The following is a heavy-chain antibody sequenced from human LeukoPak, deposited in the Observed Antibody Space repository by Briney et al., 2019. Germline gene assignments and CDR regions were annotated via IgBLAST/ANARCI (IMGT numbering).Heavy chain of an antibody. D-gene: IGHD5-18*01. J-gene: IGHJ4*02. CDR1: GFTFSSHW. V-gene: IGHV3-7*01. CDR2: IKKVGSEK. Sequence: GGSLILSCAASGFTFSSHWMSWVRQAPGKGLEWVANIKKVGSEKYYVDSVKGRFTISRDNAKTSLYLQMNSLRAEDTAVYYYARDLSGVTGYTYGRGIDYWGQGTLVTVSS. CDR3: ARDLSGVTGYTYGRGIDY.